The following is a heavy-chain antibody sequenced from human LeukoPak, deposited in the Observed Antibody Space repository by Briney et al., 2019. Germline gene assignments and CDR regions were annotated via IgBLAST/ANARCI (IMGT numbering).Heavy chain of an antibody. D-gene: IGHD3-10*01. CDR3: ARARDYGSGKANGFDI. Sequence: GGSLRLSCAASGFTFTYYWMSWVRQSPGKGLEWVANLKRDGSEKYYVDSVKGRFTISRDNAENSLYLQMNSLRAEDTAVYYCARARDYGSGKANGFDIWGQGTMVAVSS. CDR2: LKRDGSEK. V-gene: IGHV3-7*05. CDR1: GFTFTYYW. J-gene: IGHJ3*02.